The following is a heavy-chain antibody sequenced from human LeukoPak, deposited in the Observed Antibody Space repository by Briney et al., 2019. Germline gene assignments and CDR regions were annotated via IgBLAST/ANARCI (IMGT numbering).Heavy chain of an antibody. D-gene: IGHD2-8*01. V-gene: IGHV3-23*01. CDR1: GFTFNNYA. CDR3: AKAENGLDY. J-gene: IGHJ4*02. CDR2: IRGST. Sequence: PGGSLRLSCAASGFTFNNYAMSWVRQAPGKGLEWVSLIRGSTYYADSVKGRFTISRDNSKNTLYLQMNSLRAEDTAVYYCAKAENGLDYWGQGTLVTVSS.